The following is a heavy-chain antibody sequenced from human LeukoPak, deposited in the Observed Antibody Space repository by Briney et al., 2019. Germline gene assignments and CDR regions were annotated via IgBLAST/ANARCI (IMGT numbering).Heavy chain of an antibody. V-gene: IGHV1-69*04. D-gene: IGHD2-8*01. CDR1: GGTFSSYA. J-gene: IGHJ6*02. CDR3: AREGGNGYYYGMDV. CDR2: IIPILGIA. Sequence: SVKVSCKASGGTFSSYAISWVRQAPGQGLEWMGRIIPILGIANYAQKFQGRVTITADKSTSTAYMELSSLRSEDTAVYYCAREGGNGYYYGMDVWGQGTTVTVSS.